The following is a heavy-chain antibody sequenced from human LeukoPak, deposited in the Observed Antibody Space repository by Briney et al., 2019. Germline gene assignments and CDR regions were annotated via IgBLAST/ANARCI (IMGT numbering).Heavy chain of an antibody. V-gene: IGHV4-39*01. D-gene: IGHD2-2*01. J-gene: IGHJ5*02. Sequence: PSETLSLTCTVSGGSISNSSYYWRWIRQPPGKGLEWNGSRYYSGYTFYNPSLKSRLIKSVDTSKNQLSLKVTYVTAADAALYYCARHVCSSTSCPFDPWGQGTLVTVSS. CDR2: RYYSGYT. CDR3: ARHVCSSTSCPFDP. CDR1: GGSISNSSYY.